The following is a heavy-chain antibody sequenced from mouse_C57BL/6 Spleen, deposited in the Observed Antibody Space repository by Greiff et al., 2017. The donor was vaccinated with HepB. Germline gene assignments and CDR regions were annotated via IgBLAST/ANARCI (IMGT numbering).Heavy chain of an antibody. CDR1: GYAFSSYW. Sequence: VQLVESGAELVKPGASVKISCKASGYAFSSYWMNWVKQRPGKGLEWIGQIYPGDGDTNFNGKFKGKATLTADKSSSTAYMQLSSLTSEDSAVYFCARLDYGSPYFDYWGQGTTLTVSS. CDR3: ARLDYGSPYFDY. J-gene: IGHJ2*01. D-gene: IGHD1-1*01. V-gene: IGHV1-80*01. CDR2: IYPGDGDT.